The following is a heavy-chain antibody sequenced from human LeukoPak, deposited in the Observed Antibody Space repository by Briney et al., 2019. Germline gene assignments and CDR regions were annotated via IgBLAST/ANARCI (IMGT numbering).Heavy chain of an antibody. Sequence: GASVKVSCKASGYTFTFYYIHWVRPAPGQGLEWMGWINPNSGGTNYAQKFQGRVTMTRDTSITTAYMELSRLRSDDTAMYYCARTWGLASCAGDCLHDAFDIWGQGTMVTVSS. D-gene: IGHD2-21*02. CDR2: INPNSGGT. CDR1: GYTFTFYY. J-gene: IGHJ3*02. V-gene: IGHV1-2*02. CDR3: ARTWGLASCAGDCLHDAFDI.